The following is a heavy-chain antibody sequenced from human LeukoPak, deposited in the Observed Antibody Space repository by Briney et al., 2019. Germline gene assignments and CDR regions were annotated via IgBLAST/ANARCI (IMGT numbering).Heavy chain of an antibody. J-gene: IGHJ6*03. Sequence: GGSLRLSCDMSGFIFSTYGIHWVRQAPGKGLEWVTFIQYDGSNKYYADSVKGRFTISRDNSNKMVCLQMNSLRAEDTAVYYCANSPSTPYSSYYMDVWGKGTTVTVSS. CDR2: IQYDGSNK. V-gene: IGHV3-30*02. CDR3: ANSPSTPYSSYYMDV. CDR1: GFIFSTYG. D-gene: IGHD2/OR15-2a*01.